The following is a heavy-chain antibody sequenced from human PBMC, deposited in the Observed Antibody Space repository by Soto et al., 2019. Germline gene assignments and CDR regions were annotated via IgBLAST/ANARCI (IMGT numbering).Heavy chain of an antibody. CDR2: ISLNSPTL. CDR1: GFIFDDFA. V-gene: IGHV3-9*01. Sequence: SLRLSCVGSGFIFDDFAMNWVRHVPGKGLDRVSVISLNSPTLAYADSVKGRFLVSRDNAKNIHFPHRQSLRAEDASLYYLAKYVGSYYYDPSAYFYDYWRQGTLVTVPS. D-gene: IGHD3-22*01. J-gene: IGHJ4*02. CDR3: AKYVGSYYYDPSAYFYDY.